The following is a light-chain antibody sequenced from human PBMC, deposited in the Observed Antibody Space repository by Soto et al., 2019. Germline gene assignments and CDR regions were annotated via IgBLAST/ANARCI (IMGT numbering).Light chain of an antibody. J-gene: IGLJ2*01. CDR3: SSYTSSSTVV. Sequence: QSALTQPASVSGSPGQSITISCTGTSSDVGGYNYVCWYQQHPGKAPKLIIYDVTSRPSGVSDRFSGSKSGNTASLSTSGLQAEDEADYYCSSYTSSSTVVFGGGTKVTVL. V-gene: IGLV2-14*01. CDR1: SSDVGGYNY. CDR2: DVT.